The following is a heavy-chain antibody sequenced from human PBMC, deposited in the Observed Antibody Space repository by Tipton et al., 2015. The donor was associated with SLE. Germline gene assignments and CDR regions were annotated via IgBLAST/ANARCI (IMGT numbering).Heavy chain of an antibody. CDR2: LYDSGNT. Sequence: TLSLTCSVSGGSVSSDPYYWSWIRQPPGKGLEWIGYLYDSGNTNYNPSLESRVTISVDTSKNQFSLKLSSVTAADTAVYYCARHPPRGGSGYALDNWGQGTLVTVSS. J-gene: IGHJ4*02. V-gene: IGHV4-61*01. D-gene: IGHD5-12*01. CDR3: ARHPPRGGSGYALDN. CDR1: GGSVSSDPYY.